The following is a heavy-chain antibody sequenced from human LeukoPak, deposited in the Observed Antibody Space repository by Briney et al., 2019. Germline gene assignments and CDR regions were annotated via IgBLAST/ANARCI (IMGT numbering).Heavy chain of an antibody. D-gene: IGHD6-19*01. CDR2: ISGSGGST. J-gene: IGHJ4*02. CDR3: AKASGWYGYYFDY. CDR1: GFTFSSYG. V-gene: IGHV3-23*01. Sequence: GGSLRLSCAASGFTFSSYGMSWVRQAPGKGLEWVSAISGSGGSTYYADSVKGRFTISRDNSKNTLYLQMNSLRAEDTAVYYCAKASGWYGYYFDYWGQGTLVTVSS.